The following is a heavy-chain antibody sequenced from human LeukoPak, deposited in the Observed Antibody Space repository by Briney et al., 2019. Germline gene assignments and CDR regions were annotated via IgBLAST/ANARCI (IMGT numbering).Heavy chain of an antibody. D-gene: IGHD4-4*01. CDR2: ISYDGSNK. V-gene: IGHV3-30-3*01. CDR1: GFTFSSYA. J-gene: IGHJ4*02. Sequence: GGSLRLSCAASGFTFSSYAMHLVRQAPGKGLEWVAVISYDGSNKYYADSVKGRFTISRDNSKNTLYLQMNSLRAEDTAVYYCARDYTLDYWGQGTLVTVSS. CDR3: ARDYTLDY.